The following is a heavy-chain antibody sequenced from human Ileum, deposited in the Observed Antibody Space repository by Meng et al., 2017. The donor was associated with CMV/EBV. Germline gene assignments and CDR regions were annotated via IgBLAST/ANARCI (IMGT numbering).Heavy chain of an antibody. J-gene: IGHJ4*01. V-gene: IGHV3-23*01. CDR3: AKHIATATFDS. D-gene: IGHD6-13*01. Sequence: LSVAASGFSVSFYAVSWVRQAPGKGLEWVSRISASGGTTYYADSVKGRFTISRDNSKNTLFLQMNSLRADDTAIYYCAKHIATATFDSWGQGTLVTSPQ. CDR1: GFSVSFYA. CDR2: ISASGGTT.